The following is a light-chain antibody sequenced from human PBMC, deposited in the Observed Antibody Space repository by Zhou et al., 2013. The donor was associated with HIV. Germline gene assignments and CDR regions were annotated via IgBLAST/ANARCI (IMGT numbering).Light chain of an antibody. Sequence: DIQLTQSPSSLSASVGDRVTISCRTSQTISSYLNWYQHKPGKAPKLLIYAASTLQSGVPLRFRGSGSGTQFILTITSVQPEDIATYYCQQSYSLPRTFGPGTKVEI. V-gene: IGKV1-39*01. CDR1: QTISSY. CDR2: AAS. J-gene: IGKJ3*01. CDR3: QQSYSLPRT.